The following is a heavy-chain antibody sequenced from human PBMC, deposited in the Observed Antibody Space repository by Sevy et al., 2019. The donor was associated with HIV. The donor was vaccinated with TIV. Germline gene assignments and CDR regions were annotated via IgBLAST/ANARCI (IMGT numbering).Heavy chain of an antibody. CDR3: VKFSVATLVVARMDV. J-gene: IGHJ6*02. V-gene: IGHV3-23*01. Sequence: GGSLRLSCAASGFTFSSYAMSWVRQAPGKGLEWVSAISGSGGSTYYADSVKGRFTISRDNSKNTLYMQMNSLRAEDTAVYYCVKFSVATLVVARMDVWGQGTTVTVSS. D-gene: IGHD2-15*01. CDR1: GFTFSSYA. CDR2: ISGSGGST.